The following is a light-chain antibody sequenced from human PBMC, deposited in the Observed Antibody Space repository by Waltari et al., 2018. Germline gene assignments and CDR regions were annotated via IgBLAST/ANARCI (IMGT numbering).Light chain of an antibody. CDR2: GAS. Sequence: DIQVTQSPSSLSAPVGDRVTITCRTSQAINGHLNWYQQKPGKAPKILIYGASNLQSGVPSRFSGSGSGTDYTLTISSLQPEDFATYYCQQSYTTPLTFGGGTKVEIK. V-gene: IGKV1-39*01. J-gene: IGKJ4*01. CDR1: QAINGH. CDR3: QQSYTTPLT.